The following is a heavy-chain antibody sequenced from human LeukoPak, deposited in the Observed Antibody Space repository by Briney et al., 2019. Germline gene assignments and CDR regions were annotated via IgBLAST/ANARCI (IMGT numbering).Heavy chain of an antibody. CDR2: TYYRSKWYN. CDR1: GDSVSSNSAA. V-gene: IGHV6-1*01. CDR3: ARLTWGYSGYEPAFDI. J-gene: IGHJ3*02. Sequence: SQTLSLTCAISGDSVSSNSAAWNWIRQSPSKGFEGLGGTYYRSKWYNDYAVSVKSRITINPDTSKNQFSLQLNSVTPEDTAVYYCARLTWGYSGYEPAFDIWGQGTMVTVSS. D-gene: IGHD5-12*01.